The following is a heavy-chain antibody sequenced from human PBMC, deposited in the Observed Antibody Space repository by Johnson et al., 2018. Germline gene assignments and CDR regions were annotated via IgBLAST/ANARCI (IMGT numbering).Heavy chain of an antibody. CDR1: GFTFSSYA. J-gene: IGHJ1*01. V-gene: IGHV3-30-3*01. CDR2: ISYDGSNK. Sequence: QVQLVQSGGGVVQPGRSLRLSCAASGFTFSSYAMHWVRQAPGKGLEWVAVISYDGSNKYYADSVKGRFTLHRDNSKNKLYLQRGSLRAEDTAVYYGARFLGNDSYGYDYGSVQHWGQGTLVTVSS. CDR3: ARFLGNDSYGYDYGSVQH. D-gene: IGHD3-22*01.